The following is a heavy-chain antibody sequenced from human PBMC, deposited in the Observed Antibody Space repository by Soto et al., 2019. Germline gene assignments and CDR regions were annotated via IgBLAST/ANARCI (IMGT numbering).Heavy chain of an antibody. Sequence: QVQLVQSGAEVKKPGSSVKVSCKASGGTFSSYTISWVRQAPGQGLEWMGRIIPILGIANYAQKFQGRGTITADKPTSTAYMELSSLRSEDTAVYYCARDPPDGSGPNWFDPWGQGTLVTVSS. J-gene: IGHJ5*02. CDR1: GGTFSSYT. CDR2: IIPILGIA. D-gene: IGHD3-10*01. V-gene: IGHV1-69*08. CDR3: ARDPPDGSGPNWFDP.